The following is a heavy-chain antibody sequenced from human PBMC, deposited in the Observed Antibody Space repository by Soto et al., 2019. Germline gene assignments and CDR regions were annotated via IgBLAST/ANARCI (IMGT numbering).Heavy chain of an antibody. J-gene: IGHJ4*02. CDR2: ISYDGSNK. D-gene: IGHD6-19*01. Sequence: GGSLRLSCAASGFTFSSYGMHWVRQAPGKGLEWVAVISYDGSNKYYADSVKGRFTISRDNSKNTLYLQMNSLRAEDTAVYYCAKDPTPYSSGWYVDYWGQGTLVTVSS. CDR1: GFTFSSYG. V-gene: IGHV3-30*18. CDR3: AKDPTPYSSGWYVDY.